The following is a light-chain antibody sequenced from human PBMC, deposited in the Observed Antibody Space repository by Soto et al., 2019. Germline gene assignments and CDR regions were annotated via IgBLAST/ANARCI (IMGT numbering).Light chain of an antibody. Sequence: QSVLTQPPSASGTPGQRVTISCSGSSSNIGSNYVYWYQQLPGTAPKLLIYRNNQRPSGVPYRFSGSKSGTSASLAISGLRSEDEADYYCAAWDDSLSGPVFGSGTKLTVL. CDR3: AAWDDSLSGPV. CDR2: RNN. CDR1: SSNIGSNY. J-gene: IGLJ2*01. V-gene: IGLV1-47*01.